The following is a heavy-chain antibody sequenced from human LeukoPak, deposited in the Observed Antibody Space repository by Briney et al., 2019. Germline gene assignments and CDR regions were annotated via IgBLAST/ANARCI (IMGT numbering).Heavy chain of an antibody. CDR1: GGSISSYY. CDR3: ARAGYYYDSSGYLFDY. V-gene: IGHV4-59*01. D-gene: IGHD3-22*01. Sequence: SETLSLTCTVSGGSISSYYWSWIRQPPGKGLEWIGYIYYSGSTNYNPSLKSRVTISVDTSKNQFSLKLSSVTAADTAVYHCARAGYYYDSSGYLFDYWGQGTLVTVSS. CDR2: IYYSGST. J-gene: IGHJ4*02.